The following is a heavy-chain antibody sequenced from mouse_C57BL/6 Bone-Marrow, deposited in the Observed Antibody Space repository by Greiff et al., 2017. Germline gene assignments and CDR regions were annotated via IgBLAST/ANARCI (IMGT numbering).Heavy chain of an antibody. D-gene: IGHD1-1*01. CDR1: GYAFSSSW. Sequence: VQLMESGPELVKPGASVKISCKASGYAFSSSWMNWVKQRPGTGLEWIGRIYPGDGDTNYNGKFKGKATLTADKSSSTASMQLSSLTSEYSAVYFCARSDYYGSRYYFDYWGQGTTLTVSS. V-gene: IGHV1-82*01. J-gene: IGHJ2*01. CDR2: IYPGDGDT. CDR3: ARSDYYGSRYYFDY.